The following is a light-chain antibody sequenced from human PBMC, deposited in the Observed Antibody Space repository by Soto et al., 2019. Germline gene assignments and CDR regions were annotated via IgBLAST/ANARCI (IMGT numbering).Light chain of an antibody. J-gene: IGKJ4*01. V-gene: IGKV3-20*01. CDR2: GAS. CDR1: QSVSSN. Sequence: EIVMTQSPATLSVSPGERATLSCRASQSVSSNLAWYQQKPGQAPRLLIYGASSRATGIPDRFSGSGSGTDFTLTISRLEPEDFAVYYCQQYGSSPPGTFGGGTKVDIK. CDR3: QQYGSSPPGT.